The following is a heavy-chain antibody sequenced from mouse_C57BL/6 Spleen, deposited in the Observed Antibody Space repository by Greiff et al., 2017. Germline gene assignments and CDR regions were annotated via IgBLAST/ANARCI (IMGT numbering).Heavy chain of an antibody. CDR3: ARYYYDYDDAMDY. D-gene: IGHD2-4*01. CDR2: INPGSGGT. V-gene: IGHV1-54*01. J-gene: IGHJ4*01. CDR1: GYAFTNYL. Sequence: QVQLKQSGAELVRPGTSVKVSCKASGYAFTNYLIEWVKQRPGQGLEWIGVINPGSGGTNYNEKFKGKATLTADKSSSTAYMQLSSLTSEDSAVYFCARYYYDYDDAMDYWGQGTSVTVSS.